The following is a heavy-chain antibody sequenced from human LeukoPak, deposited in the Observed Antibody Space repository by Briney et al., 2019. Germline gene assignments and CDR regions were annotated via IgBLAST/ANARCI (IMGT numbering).Heavy chain of an antibody. Sequence: ASVKVSCKASGYTFTGYYMHWVRQAPGQGLEWMGWINPNSGGTNYAQKFQGRVTMTRDTSISTAYMELSRLGSDDTAVYYCARGARADWYYYYYMDVWGKGTTVTVSS. CDR3: ARGARADWYYYYYMDV. V-gene: IGHV1-2*02. J-gene: IGHJ6*03. CDR2: INPNSGGT. D-gene: IGHD2-21*01. CDR1: GYTFTGYY.